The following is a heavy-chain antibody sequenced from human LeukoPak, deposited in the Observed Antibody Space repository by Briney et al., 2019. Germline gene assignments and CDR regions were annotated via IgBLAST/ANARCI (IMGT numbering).Heavy chain of an antibody. Sequence: GESLKISCKVSGYSSTRYWIGWARQMPGKGLEWVGIVNSGDSYTRYSPSFQGQVTISLDKSINTAFLQWNTLEASDTAIYYCATTGYSSHWKYYWAQGSLATVSS. V-gene: IGHV5-51*01. CDR2: VNSGDSYT. J-gene: IGHJ4*02. D-gene: IGHD6-13*01. CDR1: GYSSTRYW. CDR3: ATTGYSSHWKYY.